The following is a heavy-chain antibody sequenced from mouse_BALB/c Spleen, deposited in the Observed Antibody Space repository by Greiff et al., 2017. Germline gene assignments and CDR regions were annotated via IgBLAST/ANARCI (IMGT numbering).Heavy chain of an antibody. D-gene: IGHD2-2*01. V-gene: IGHV1S127*01. CDR1: GYSFTSYW. CDR3: AREYGYPFDY. J-gene: IGHJ2*01. Sequence: QVHVKQSGPQLVRPGASVKISCKASGYSFTSYWMHWVKQRPGQGLEWIGMIDPSDSETRLNQKFKDKATLTVDKSSSTAYMQLSSPTSEDSAVYYCAREYGYPFDYWGQGTTLTVSS. CDR2: IDPSDSET.